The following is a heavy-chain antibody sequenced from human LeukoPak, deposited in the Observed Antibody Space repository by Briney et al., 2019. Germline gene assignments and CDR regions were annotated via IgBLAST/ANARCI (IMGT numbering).Heavy chain of an antibody. CDR3: ALCSGFDCGDCLNFDY. D-gene: IGHD4-17*01. V-gene: IGHV1-69*13. CDR1: GGTFSSYA. CDR2: IIPIFGTA. J-gene: IGHJ4*02. Sequence: ASVKVSCKASGGTFSSYAISWVRQAPGQGLEWMGGIIPIFGTANYAQKFQGRVTITADESTSTAYMELSSLRSEDTAVYYCALCSGFDCGDCLNFDYWGQGTLVTVSS.